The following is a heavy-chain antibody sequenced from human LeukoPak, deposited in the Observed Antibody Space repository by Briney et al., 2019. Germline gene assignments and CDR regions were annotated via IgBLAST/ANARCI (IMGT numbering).Heavy chain of an antibody. J-gene: IGHJ4*02. D-gene: IGHD3-22*01. CDR3: TTETIYYYDSSGYYFDDFDY. CDR1: GFTFSNAW. V-gene: IGHV3-15*01. Sequence: GSLRLSCAASGFTFSNAWMSWIRQAPGKGLEWVGRIKSKTDGGTTDYAAPVKGRFTISRDDSKNTLYLQMNSLKTEDTAVYYCTTETIYYYDSSGYYFDDFDYWGQGTLVTVSS. CDR2: IKSKTDGGTT.